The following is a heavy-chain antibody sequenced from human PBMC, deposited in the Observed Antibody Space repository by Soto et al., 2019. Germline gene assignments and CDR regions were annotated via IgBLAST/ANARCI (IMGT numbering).Heavy chain of an antibody. CDR1: GYTFTSYG. CDR3: ARGLSIAVAGQGY. V-gene: IGHV1-18*01. CDR2: ISACNGNT. J-gene: IGHJ4*02. Sequence: ASVKVSCKASGYTFTSYGISRVRQAPGQGLEWMGLISACNGNTSYAQKFQGRVTMTRDTSTSTVYMELSSLRSEDTAVYYCARGLSIAVAGQGYWGQGTLVTVS. D-gene: IGHD6-19*01.